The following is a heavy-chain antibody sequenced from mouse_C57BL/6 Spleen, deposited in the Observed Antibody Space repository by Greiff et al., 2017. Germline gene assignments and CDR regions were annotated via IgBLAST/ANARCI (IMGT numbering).Heavy chain of an antibody. CDR2: IDPETGGT. CDR1: GYTFTDYE. J-gene: IGHJ1*03. Sequence: QVQLQQSGAELVRPGASVTLSCKASGYTFTDYEMHWVKQTPVHGLEWIGAIDPETGGTAYNQKFKGKAILTADKSSSTAYMELRSLTSEDSAVYYCTRGGNYYGSSYEYFDVWGTGTTVTVSS. CDR3: TRGGNYYGSSYEYFDV. D-gene: IGHD1-1*01. V-gene: IGHV1-15*01.